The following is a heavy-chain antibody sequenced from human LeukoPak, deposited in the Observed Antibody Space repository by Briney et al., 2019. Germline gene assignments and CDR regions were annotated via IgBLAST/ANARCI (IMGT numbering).Heavy chain of an antibody. Sequence: GESLKISCKGSGYSFTNYWIGGGRQMAGKDLELMGIIYPADSDTRYSPSFQGQVTMSADKAISAAYLQWSSLKASDTAMYYCARSGDSYNYVYWGQGTLVTVSS. D-gene: IGHD5-24*01. J-gene: IGHJ4*02. CDR1: GYSFTNYW. CDR2: IYPADSDT. CDR3: ARSGDSYNYVY. V-gene: IGHV5-51*01.